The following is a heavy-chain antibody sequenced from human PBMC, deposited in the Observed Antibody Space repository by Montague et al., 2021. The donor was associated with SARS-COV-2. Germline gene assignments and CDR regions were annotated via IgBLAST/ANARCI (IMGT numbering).Heavy chain of an antibody. CDR1: GGSISSSSHY. Sequence: SETLSLTCTVSGGSISSSSHYWGWIRQPPGKGLEWIGSIYYSGSTYYNPSLKSRVTISVDTPKNQFSLKLSSVTAADMAVFYCARHSGDYTIFGVVIYYMDVWGKGTTVTVSS. CDR2: IYYSGST. D-gene: IGHD3-3*01. J-gene: IGHJ6*03. CDR3: ARHSGDYTIFGVVIYYMDV. V-gene: IGHV4-39*01.